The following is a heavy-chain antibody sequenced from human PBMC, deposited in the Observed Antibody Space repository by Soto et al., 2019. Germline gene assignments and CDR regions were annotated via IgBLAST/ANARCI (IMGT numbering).Heavy chain of an antibody. CDR2: IYHSGST. J-gene: IGHJ5*02. Sequence: LEPLSLTCAVSGGSIGSSNWWSGVRRPPGKGLEWIGEIYHSGSTNYNPSLKSRVTISVDKSKNQFSLKLSSVTAADTAVYVCLSTGRFADIELWWFDPWVRVSLVT. CDR1: GGSIGSSNW. CDR3: LSTGRFADIELWWFDP. V-gene: IGHV4-4*01. D-gene: IGHD5-18*01.